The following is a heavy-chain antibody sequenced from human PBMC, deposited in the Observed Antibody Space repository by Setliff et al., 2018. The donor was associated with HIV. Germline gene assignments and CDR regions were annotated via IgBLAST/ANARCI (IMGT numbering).Heavy chain of an antibody. CDR2: IYYSGTT. J-gene: IGHJ6*03. CDR1: GDSVSSASYY. CDR3: ASEAWTSYRSSSGYYYYYMDV. V-gene: IGHV4-61*01. Sequence: SETLSLTCTVSGDSVSSASYYWSWIRQPPGKGLEWIGYIYYSGTTKYNPSLNSRVTISVDTSKNQFSLKLSSVTAADTAVYYCASEAWTSYRSSSGYYYYYMDVWGKGTTVTVSS. D-gene: IGHD6-6*01.